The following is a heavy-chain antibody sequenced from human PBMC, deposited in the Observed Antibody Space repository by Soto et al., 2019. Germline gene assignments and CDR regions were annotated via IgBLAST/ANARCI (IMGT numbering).Heavy chain of an antibody. CDR1: GGSISSGDHY. V-gene: IGHV4-30-4*01. CDR2: IYYSGST. Sequence: PSETLSLTCTVSGGSISSGDHYWSWIRQPPGKGLEWIGYIYYSGSTYYNPSLKSRVTISVDTSKNQFSLKLSSVTAADTAVYYCAREESYDFWSGRPYYYYGMDVWGQGTTVTVSS. D-gene: IGHD3-3*01. J-gene: IGHJ6*02. CDR3: AREESYDFWSGRPYYYYGMDV.